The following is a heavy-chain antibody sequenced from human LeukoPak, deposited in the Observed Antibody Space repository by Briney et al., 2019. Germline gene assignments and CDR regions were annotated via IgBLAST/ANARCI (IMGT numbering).Heavy chain of an antibody. CDR2: TRFDGSIK. CDR1: GFIFSDYG. V-gene: IGHV3-33*01. Sequence: GGSLRLSCAVSGFIFSDYGFHWIRQAPGKGLEWVAVTRFDGSIKQYADSVKGRFTISRDDSKNTLYLQMNFLKSEDTAVYYCARWGGTRQYYFDYWGQGTLVTVSS. D-gene: IGHD1-1*01. J-gene: IGHJ4*02. CDR3: ARWGGTRQYYFDY.